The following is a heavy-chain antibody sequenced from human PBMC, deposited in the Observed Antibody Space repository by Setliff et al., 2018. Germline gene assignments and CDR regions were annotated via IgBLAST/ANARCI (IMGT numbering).Heavy chain of an antibody. CDR1: GYTLTELY. V-gene: IGHV1-24*01. Sequence: ASVKVSCKVSGYTLTELYMHWVRQAPGKGLEWMGGFGLEDGETIYAQKFQGRVTMTEDTSTDTAYMELSSVRSEDTAVYYCVTDQKWLVLSSGHDAFDIWGQGTMVTVSS. CDR2: FGLEDGET. D-gene: IGHD6-19*01. CDR3: VTDQKWLVLSSGHDAFDI. J-gene: IGHJ3*02.